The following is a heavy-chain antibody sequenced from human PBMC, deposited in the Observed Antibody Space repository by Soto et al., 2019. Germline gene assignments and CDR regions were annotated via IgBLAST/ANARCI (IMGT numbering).Heavy chain of an antibody. CDR3: ARKPEKEWELRFDY. J-gene: IGHJ4*02. CDR2: IYYSGST. CDR1: GGSISSSSYY. D-gene: IGHD1-26*01. V-gene: IGHV4-39*01. Sequence: QLQLQESGPGLVKPSETLSLTCTVSGGSISSSSYYWGWIRQPPGKGLEWIGSIYYSGSTYYNPSLKRRVTISVDTSKNQFSLKLSSVTAADTAVYYCARKPEKEWELRFDYWGQGTLVTVSS.